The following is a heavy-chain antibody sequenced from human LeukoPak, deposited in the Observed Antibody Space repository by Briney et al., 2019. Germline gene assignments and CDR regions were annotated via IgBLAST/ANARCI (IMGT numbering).Heavy chain of an antibody. D-gene: IGHD6-13*01. CDR2: IYYSGST. CDR3: ARPSIAAAGGGDFDY. J-gene: IGHJ4*02. CDR1: GGSISSSSYY. V-gene: IGHV4-39*01. Sequence: SETLSLTCTVSGGSISSSSYYWGWIRQPPGKGLEWIGSIYYSGSTYYNPSLKSRVTISVDTSKNQFSLKLSSVTAADTAVYYCARPSIAAAGGGDFDYWGQGTLVTVSS.